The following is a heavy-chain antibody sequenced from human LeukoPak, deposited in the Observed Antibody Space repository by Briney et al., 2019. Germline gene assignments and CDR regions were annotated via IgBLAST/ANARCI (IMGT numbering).Heavy chain of an antibody. J-gene: IGHJ4*02. CDR3: ARGMGGFGVVSRVGPFDY. Sequence: SVKVSCKASGYTFTSYGISWVRQAPGQGLEWMGGIIPIFGTANYAQKFQGRVTITADESTSTAYMELSSLRSEDTAVYYCARGMGGFGVVSRVGPFDYWAREPWSPSPQ. CDR1: GYTFTSYG. D-gene: IGHD3-3*01. V-gene: IGHV1-69*13. CDR2: IIPIFGTA.